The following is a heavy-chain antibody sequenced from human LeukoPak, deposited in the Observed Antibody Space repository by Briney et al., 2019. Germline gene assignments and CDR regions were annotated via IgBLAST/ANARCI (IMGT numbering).Heavy chain of an antibody. CDR1: GFTFSSYA. Sequence: GGSLRLSCSASGFTFSSYAMHWVRQAPGKGLEWVAVISFDEGNRHYADSVKGRFTISRDNSKNTLYLQMNSLRAEDTAVYYCARDAGTWGYGYNFDYWGQGTLVTVSS. CDR3: ARDAGTWGYGYNFDY. V-gene: IGHV3-30*04. D-gene: IGHD7-27*01. J-gene: IGHJ4*02. CDR2: ISFDEGNR.